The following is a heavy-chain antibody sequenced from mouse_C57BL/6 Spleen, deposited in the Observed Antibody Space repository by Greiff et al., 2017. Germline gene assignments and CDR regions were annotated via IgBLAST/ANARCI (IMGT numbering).Heavy chain of an antibody. CDR2: IDPEDGDT. CDR3: TTGTYYGNWYFDV. CDR1: GFNITDYY. Sequence: VQLQQSGAELVRPGASVKLSCTASGFNITDYYMHWVKQRPEQGLEWIGRIDPEDGDTEYAPKFQGKATMTADTSSNTAYLQLSSLTSEDTAVYYCTTGTYYGNWYFDVWGTGTTVTVSS. J-gene: IGHJ1*03. V-gene: IGHV14-1*01. D-gene: IGHD2-10*01.